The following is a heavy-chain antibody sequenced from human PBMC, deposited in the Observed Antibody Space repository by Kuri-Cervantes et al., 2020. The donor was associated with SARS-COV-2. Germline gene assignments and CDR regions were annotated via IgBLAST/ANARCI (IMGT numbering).Heavy chain of an antibody. CDR1: GFTFSSYW. CDR2: IKQDGSEK. J-gene: IGHJ4*02. Sequence: GESLKISCAASGFTFSSYWMSWVRQAPGEGLEWVANIKQDGSEKYYVDSVKGRFTISRDNAKNSLYLQMNSLRAEDTAVYYCAREGRGYAYFDYWGQGTLVTVSS. CDR3: AREGRGYAYFDY. V-gene: IGHV3-7*01. D-gene: IGHD5-12*01.